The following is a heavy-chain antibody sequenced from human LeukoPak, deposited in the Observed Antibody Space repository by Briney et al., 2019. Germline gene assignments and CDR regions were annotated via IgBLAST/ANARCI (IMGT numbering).Heavy chain of an antibody. CDR3: ATSQWLVLTYNWFVP. CDR1: GVSISSSSYY. CDR2: IYYSGST. J-gene: IGHJ5*02. Sequence: KTSETLSLTCTVSGVSISSSSYYWGWLRQPPGKGLEWIGSIYYSGSTYYHPSLKSRVTISVDTSKNQFSLKLNSVTAADTAVYYCATSQWLVLTYNWFVPWGQGTLVTVSS. V-gene: IGHV4-39*07. D-gene: IGHD6-19*01.